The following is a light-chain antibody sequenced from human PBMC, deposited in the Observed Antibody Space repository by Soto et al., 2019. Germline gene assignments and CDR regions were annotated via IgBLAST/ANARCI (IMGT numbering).Light chain of an antibody. V-gene: IGLV1-51*01. CDR3: GSWDSSLSAYV. Sequence: QAVLTQPPSVSASPVQKVTMSCSGSSSNIGGNSVSWYQQLPGTAPKLLIYDDNKRPSGIPDRFSGSKSGTSATLGITGFQTGDEADYYCGSWDSSLSAYVFGTGTKVTV. CDR2: DDN. CDR1: SSNIGGNS. J-gene: IGLJ1*01.